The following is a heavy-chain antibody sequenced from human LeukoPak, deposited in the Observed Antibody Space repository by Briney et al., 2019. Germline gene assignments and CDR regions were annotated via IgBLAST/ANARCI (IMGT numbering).Heavy chain of an antibody. CDR3: AKDYYDSSGYPTPFDY. D-gene: IGHD3-22*01. Sequence: PGGSLRLSCAASGFTFSSYAMSWVRQAPGKELEWVSAISGSGGSTYYADSVKGRFTISRDNSKNTLYLQMNSLRAEDTAVYYCAKDYYDSSGYPTPFDYWGQGTLVTVSS. V-gene: IGHV3-23*01. J-gene: IGHJ4*02. CDR2: ISGSGGST. CDR1: GFTFSSYA.